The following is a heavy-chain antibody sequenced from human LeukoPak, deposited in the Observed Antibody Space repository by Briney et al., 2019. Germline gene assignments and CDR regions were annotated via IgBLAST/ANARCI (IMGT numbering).Heavy chain of an antibody. J-gene: IGHJ4*02. Sequence: ASVKVSCKVSGYTLTELSMHWVRQAPGKGLEWMGGFDPEDGETIYAQKFQGRVTMTTDTSTSTAYMELRSLRSDDTAVYYCARAGSLPAAIDFDYWGQGTLVTVSS. CDR1: GYTLTELS. V-gene: IGHV1-24*01. CDR3: ARAGSLPAAIDFDY. D-gene: IGHD2-2*01. CDR2: FDPEDGET.